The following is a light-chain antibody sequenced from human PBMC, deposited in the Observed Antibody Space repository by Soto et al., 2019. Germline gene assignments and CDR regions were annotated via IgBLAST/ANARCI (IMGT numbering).Light chain of an antibody. CDR1: QSVSSN. CDR3: QQYNDWPLT. J-gene: IGKJ4*01. CDR2: GAS. Sequence: EIMMTQSPATLSVSPGERDTLSCRASQSVSSNLAWYQQKPGQAPRLLISGASTRATDVPARFSGSGSGTEFTLTISSLQSEDFAVYFCQQYNDWPLTFGGGTKV. V-gene: IGKV3-15*01.